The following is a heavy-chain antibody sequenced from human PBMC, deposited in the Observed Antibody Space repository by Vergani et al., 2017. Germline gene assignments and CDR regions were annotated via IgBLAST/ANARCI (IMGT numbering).Heavy chain of an antibody. CDR3: ARGTRERVGAKNWFDP. J-gene: IGHJ5*02. D-gene: IGHD1-26*01. CDR1: GYTFTGYY. Sequence: QVQLVQSGAEVKKPGASVKVSCKASGYTFTGYYMHWVRQAPGQGLEWMGWINPNSGGTNYAQKFQGWVTMTRDTSISTAYMELSRLRSDETAVYYCARGTRERVGAKNWFDPWGQGTLVTVSS. V-gene: IGHV1-2*04. CDR2: INPNSGGT.